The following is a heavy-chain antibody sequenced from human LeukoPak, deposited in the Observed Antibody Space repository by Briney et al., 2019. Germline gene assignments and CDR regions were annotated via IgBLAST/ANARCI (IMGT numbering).Heavy chain of an antibody. CDR2: ISYDGSNK. J-gene: IGHJ4*02. V-gene: IGHV3-30-3*01. Sequence: GGSLRLSCAASGFTFSSYAMSWVRQAPGKGLEWVAVISYDGSNKYYADSVKGRFTISRDNSKNTLYLQMNSLRAEDTAVYYCAKVSPPGDCFDYWGQGTLVTVSS. CDR1: GFTFSSYA. CDR3: AKVSPPGDCFDY. D-gene: IGHD3-10*01.